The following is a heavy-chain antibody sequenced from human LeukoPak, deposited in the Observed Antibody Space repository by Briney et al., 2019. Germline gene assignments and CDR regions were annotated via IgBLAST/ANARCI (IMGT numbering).Heavy chain of an antibody. J-gene: IGHJ4*02. CDR1: GFTFSSYE. CDR2: ISSSGSTI. Sequence: GGSLRLSCAASGFTFSSYEMNWVRQAPGKGLELVSYISSSGSTIYYADSVKGRFTISRDNAKNSLYLQMNSLRAEDTAVYYCARLPQPYCSGGSCYVDYWGQGTLVTVSS. V-gene: IGHV3-48*03. D-gene: IGHD2-15*01. CDR3: ARLPQPYCSGGSCYVDY.